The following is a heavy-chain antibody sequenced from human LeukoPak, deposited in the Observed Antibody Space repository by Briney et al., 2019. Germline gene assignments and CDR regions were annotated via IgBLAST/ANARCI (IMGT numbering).Heavy chain of an antibody. CDR2: ISPTSGGT. CDR1: GYTFTGYY. Sequence: ASVKVSCKASGYTFTGYYMHWVRQAPGQGLEWMGWISPTSGGTNYAQKFQDRVTITADTSTSTAYMELSSLRSDDTAVYYCARGRWDYYGSAENWFDPWGQGTLVTVSS. D-gene: IGHD3-10*01. J-gene: IGHJ5*02. CDR3: ARGRWDYYGSAENWFDP. V-gene: IGHV1-2*02.